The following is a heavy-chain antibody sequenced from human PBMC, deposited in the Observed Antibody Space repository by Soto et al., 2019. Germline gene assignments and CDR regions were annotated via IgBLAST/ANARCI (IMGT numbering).Heavy chain of an antibody. Sequence: TLSLTCAFSGGSISGSYYYWGWLRQSPGRGPEWIGSVFYTGFTSYNPSLESRVSVSVDTSKNQFSLKVSAVTAADTAVYYCASSQKGYNWNYFDHWGQGALVTVSS. V-gene: IGHV4-39*01. CDR3: ASSQKGYNWNYFDH. CDR2: VFYTGFT. CDR1: GGSISGSYYY. J-gene: IGHJ4*02. D-gene: IGHD1-20*01.